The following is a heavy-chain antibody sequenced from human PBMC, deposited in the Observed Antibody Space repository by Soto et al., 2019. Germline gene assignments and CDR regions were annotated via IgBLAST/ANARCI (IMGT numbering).Heavy chain of an antibody. J-gene: IGHJ3*02. V-gene: IGHV4-34*01. CDR3: AGAGAFDI. Sequence: QVQLQQWGAGLLKPSETLSLTCAVYGGSFSGYYWSWIRQPPGKGLEWIGEINHSGSTNYNPSLKSRVNISVDTSKNQFSLKLSSVTAADTAVYYCAGAGAFDIWGQGTMVTVSS. CDR1: GGSFSGYY. D-gene: IGHD6-19*01. CDR2: INHSGST.